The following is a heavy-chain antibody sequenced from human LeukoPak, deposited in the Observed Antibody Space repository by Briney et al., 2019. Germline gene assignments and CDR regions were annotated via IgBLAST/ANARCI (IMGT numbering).Heavy chain of an antibody. CDR1: GGSFSGYY. D-gene: IGHD6-6*01. CDR2: INHSGST. CDR3: ARARIAARPAIPQQRHPYYYYYMDV. Sequence: SETLSLTCAVYGGSFSGYYWSWIRQPPGKGLEWIGEINHSGSTNYNPSLKSRVTISVDTSKNQFSLKLSSVTAADTAVYYCARARIAARPAIPQQRHPYYYYYMDVWGKGTTVTVSS. J-gene: IGHJ6*03. V-gene: IGHV4-34*01.